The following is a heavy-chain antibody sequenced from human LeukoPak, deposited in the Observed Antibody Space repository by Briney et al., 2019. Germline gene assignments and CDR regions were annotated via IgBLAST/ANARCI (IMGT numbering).Heavy chain of an antibody. D-gene: IGHD5-18*01. CDR1: GGSISSSSYY. Sequence: PSETLSLTCTVSGGSISSSSYYWGWIRQPPGKGLEWIGSIYYSGSTYYNPSLKSRVTISVDTSKNQFSLKLSSVTAADTAVYYCARGPQDTAMVFDYWGQGTLVTVSS. J-gene: IGHJ4*02. V-gene: IGHV4-39*07. CDR3: ARGPQDTAMVFDY. CDR2: IYYSGST.